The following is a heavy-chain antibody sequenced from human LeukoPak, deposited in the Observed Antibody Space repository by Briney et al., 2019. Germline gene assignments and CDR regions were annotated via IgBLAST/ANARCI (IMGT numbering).Heavy chain of an antibody. CDR2: ISSSSYI. CDR1: GFTFSTYS. V-gene: IGHV3-21*01. J-gene: IGHJ4*02. Sequence: GGSLRLSCAASGFTFSTYSMNWVRQAPGMELEWVSSISSSSYIYYADSVKGRFTISRDNAKNSLYLQMNSLRAEDTAVYYCARDLYGDYSFDYWGQGALVTVSS. D-gene: IGHD4-17*01. CDR3: ARDLYGDYSFDY.